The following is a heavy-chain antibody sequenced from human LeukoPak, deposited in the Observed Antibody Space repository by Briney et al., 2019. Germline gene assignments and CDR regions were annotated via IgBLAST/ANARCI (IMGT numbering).Heavy chain of an antibody. J-gene: IGHJ3*02. CDR2: ISGSNSYI. D-gene: IGHD3-22*01. CDR3: ARDHYSDSSGYTPAGDAFDM. V-gene: IGHV3-21*01. CDR1: GFTFNSYS. Sequence: GGSLRLSCAASGFTFNSYSMNWVRQAPGKGLEWVSSISGSNSYIYYADSMKGRFTISRDNAKNSLYLQMNSLRAEDTAVYYCARDHYSDSSGYTPAGDAFDMWGQGTMVTVS.